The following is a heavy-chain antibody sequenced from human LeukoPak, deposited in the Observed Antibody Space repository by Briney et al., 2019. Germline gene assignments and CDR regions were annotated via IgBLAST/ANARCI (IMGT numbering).Heavy chain of an antibody. CDR1: GFSFSSYG. D-gene: IGHD3-22*01. CDR3: AKDSSAYYYLSNYFDY. CDR2: ISYDGSNQ. Sequence: GGSLRLSCAASGFSFSSYGIHWVRQAPGKGLEWVAVISYDGSNQYYADSVKGRFTISRDNSKNTLYLQMNSLRPEDTAVYYCAKDSSAYYYLSNYFDYWGQGTLVTVSS. J-gene: IGHJ4*02. V-gene: IGHV3-30*18.